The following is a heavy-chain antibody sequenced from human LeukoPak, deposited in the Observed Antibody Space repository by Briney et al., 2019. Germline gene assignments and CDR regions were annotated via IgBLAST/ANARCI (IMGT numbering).Heavy chain of an antibody. V-gene: IGHV1-46*01. Sequence: ASVKVSCKASGYSFTSHYMHWVRQAPGQGLEWMGLINPSGSSTLYAQKFQGRVTMTRDMSTTTDYMELSSLRSEDTAVYYCARDNSVGDIAWWFDPWGQGTRVTVSS. J-gene: IGHJ5*02. CDR1: GYSFTSHY. CDR2: INPSGSST. D-gene: IGHD3-16*02. CDR3: ARDNSVGDIAWWFDP.